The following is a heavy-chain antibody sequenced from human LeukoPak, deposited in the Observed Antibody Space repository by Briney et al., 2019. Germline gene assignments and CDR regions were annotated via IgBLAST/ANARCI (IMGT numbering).Heavy chain of an antibody. D-gene: IGHD3-3*02. CDR2: IFYSGST. Sequence: SETLSLTCTVSGGSVSGYYWSWIRQPPGKGLEFIGYIFYSGSTKYNPSLKSRVTISVDTSQNQFSLKLSSVTAADTAVYYCARPGTIRKDDAFDIWGQGTMVTVSS. CDR3: ARPGTIRKDDAFDI. J-gene: IGHJ3*02. CDR1: GGSVSGYY. V-gene: IGHV4-59*02.